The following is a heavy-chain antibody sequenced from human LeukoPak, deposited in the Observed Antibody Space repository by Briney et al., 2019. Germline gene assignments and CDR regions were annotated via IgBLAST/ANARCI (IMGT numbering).Heavy chain of an antibody. CDR3: ASHYGGDRSGYYFDY. Sequence: SETLSLTCSVSGDSIISSSYYWGWIRQPPGKGLEWIGSISYSGRTYYTPSLKSRVTSSVDTSKNQFSLRLPSVTAADTAVYYCASHYGGDRSGYYFDYWGQGVLVTVSS. V-gene: IGHV4-39*01. CDR2: ISYSGRT. J-gene: IGHJ4*02. CDR1: GDSIISSSYY. D-gene: IGHD3-22*01.